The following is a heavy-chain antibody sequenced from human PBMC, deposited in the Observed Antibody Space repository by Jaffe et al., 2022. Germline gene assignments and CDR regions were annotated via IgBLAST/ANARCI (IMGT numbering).Heavy chain of an antibody. CDR2: VDPEDGKT. CDR3: ATLHCSTISCPRTGFFDY. CDR1: GYTFTDYY. D-gene: IGHD2-2*01. J-gene: IGHJ4*02. V-gene: IGHV1-69-2*01. Sequence: EVQLVQSGAEVEKPGAAVKISCKVSGYTFTDYYIHWVQQAPGKGLEWMGLVDPEDGKTMFAVKFQGRITITADTSTDTAYMELSSLRSEDTAVYFCATLHCSTISCPRTGFFDYWGQGTLVTVSS.